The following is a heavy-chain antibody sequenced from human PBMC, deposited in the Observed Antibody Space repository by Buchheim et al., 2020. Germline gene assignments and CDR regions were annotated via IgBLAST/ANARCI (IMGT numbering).Heavy chain of an antibody. V-gene: IGHV3-30*18. J-gene: IGHJ4*02. D-gene: IGHD2-2*01. CDR1: GFTFSSYG. CDR3: AKVAGIYCSSTSCWGAFDY. Sequence: QVQLVESGGGVVQPGRSLRLSCAASGFTFSSYGMHWVRQAPGKGLEWVAVISYDGSNKYYADSVKGRFTLSRDNSKHTLYLQMNSLRAEDTAVYYCAKVAGIYCSSTSCWGAFDYWGQGTL. CDR2: ISYDGSNK.